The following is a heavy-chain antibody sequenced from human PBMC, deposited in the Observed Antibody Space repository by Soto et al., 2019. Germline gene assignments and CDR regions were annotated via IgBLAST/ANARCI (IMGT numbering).Heavy chain of an antibody. CDR2: IYYSGST. CDR3: VCESSSPLVGYFDY. V-gene: IGHV4-59*01. D-gene: IGHD6-6*01. J-gene: IGHJ4*02. CDR1: GGSISSYY. Sequence: SETLSLTCTVSGGSISSYYWSWIRQPPGKGLEWIGYIYYSGSTNYNPSLKSRVTISVDTSKNQFSLKLSSVTAADTAVYYCVCESSSPLVGYFDYWGEGTLVPVSS.